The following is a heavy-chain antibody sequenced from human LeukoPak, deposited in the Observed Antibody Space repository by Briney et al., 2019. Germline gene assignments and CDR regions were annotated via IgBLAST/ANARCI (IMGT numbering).Heavy chain of an antibody. J-gene: IGHJ3*02. V-gene: IGHV4-38-2*01. D-gene: IGHD3-9*01. CDR3: ARKYYDILTGYYGGAFDI. CDR2: IYHSGST. Sequence: SETLSLTCAVPGYSISSGYYWGWIRQPPGKGLEWIGSIYHSGSTYYNPSLKSRVTISVDTSKNQFSLKLSSVTAADTAVYYCARKYYDILTGYYGGAFDIWGQGTMVTVSS. CDR1: GYSISSGYY.